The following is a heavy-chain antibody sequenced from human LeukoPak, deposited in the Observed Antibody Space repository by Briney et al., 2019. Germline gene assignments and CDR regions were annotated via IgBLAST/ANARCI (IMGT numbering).Heavy chain of an antibody. J-gene: IGHJ4*02. V-gene: IGHV3-21*01. CDR1: GFTFSSYA. D-gene: IGHD4-17*01. Sequence: PGGSLRLSCAASGFTFSSYAMSWVRQALGKGLEWVSSMSSGSSFIYYADSVRGRFTISRDNAKNSLYVQMNSLRAEDTAIYYCARDDYDDQFFDYWGQGTLVTVSS. CDR2: MSSGSSFI. CDR3: ARDDYDDQFFDY.